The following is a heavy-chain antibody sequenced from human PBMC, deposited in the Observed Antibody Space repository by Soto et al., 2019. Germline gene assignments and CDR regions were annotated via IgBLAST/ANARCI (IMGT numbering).Heavy chain of an antibody. CDR2: IYYSGST. J-gene: IGHJ6*02. D-gene: IGHD3-10*01. CDR3: ARSGYYGSGSYYNYYYYGMDV. CDR1: GGSISSGGYY. V-gene: IGHV4-61*08. Sequence: PSETLSLTCTVSGGSISSGGYYWNWIRQHPGKGLEWIGYIYYSGSTNYNPSLKSRVTISVDTSKNQFSLKLSSVTAADTAVYYCARSGYYGSGSYYNYYYYGMDVWGQGTTVTVSS.